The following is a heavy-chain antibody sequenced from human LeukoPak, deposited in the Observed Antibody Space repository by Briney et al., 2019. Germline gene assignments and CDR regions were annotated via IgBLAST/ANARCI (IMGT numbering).Heavy chain of an antibody. CDR3: AGTPRMYYGMDV. V-gene: IGHV1-18*01. CDR2: ISAYNGNT. D-gene: IGHD2-8*01. J-gene: IGHJ6*02. Sequence: ASVKVSCKASGYTFTSYGISWVRQAPGQGLEWMGWISAYNGNTNYAQKLQGRVTMTRNTSISTAYMELSSLRSEDTAVYYCAGTPRMYYGMDVWGQGTTVTVSS. CDR1: GYTFTSYG.